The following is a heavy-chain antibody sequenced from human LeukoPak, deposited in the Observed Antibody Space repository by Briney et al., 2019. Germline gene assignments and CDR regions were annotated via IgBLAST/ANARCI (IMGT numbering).Heavy chain of an antibody. J-gene: IGHJ4*02. CDR1: GYTLTELS. V-gene: IGHV1-24*01. D-gene: IGHD3-22*01. CDR3: ATDAYDSTI. CDR2: FDPEDGET. Sequence: ASVKVSCKVSGYTLTELSMHWVRQAPGKGLEWMGGFDPEDGETIYAQKFQGRVTMTKDTSTDTAYMELSSLRSEDTAVYYCATDAYDSTIWGQGTLVTVSS.